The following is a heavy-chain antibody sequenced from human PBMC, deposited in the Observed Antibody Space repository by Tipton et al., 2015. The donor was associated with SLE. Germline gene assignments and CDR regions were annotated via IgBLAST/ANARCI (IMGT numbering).Heavy chain of an antibody. V-gene: IGHV4-59*01. Sequence: TLSLTCTVSGDSISTYYWSWVRQPPGKGLEWIGFIHSSGSTKYNPSLTSRITISLDTSKKRFSLKLTSVTAADTAVYYCTRGGASSKWLDPWGQGVLVTVSS. D-gene: IGHD6-6*01. J-gene: IGHJ5*02. CDR1: GDSISTYY. CDR3: TRGGASSKWLDP. CDR2: IHSSGST.